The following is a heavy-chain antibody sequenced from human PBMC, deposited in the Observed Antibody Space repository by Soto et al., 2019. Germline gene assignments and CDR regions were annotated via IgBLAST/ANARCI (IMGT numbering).Heavy chain of an antibody. CDR3: ARDGNLDFTNGVCYPGKNYYYYMDV. V-gene: IGHV3-48*01. D-gene: IGHD2-8*01. CDR2: ISSSSSTI. CDR1: GFTFSSYS. J-gene: IGHJ6*03. Sequence: HPGGSLRLSCAASGFTFSSYSMNWVRQAPGKGLEWVSYISSSSSTIYYADSVKGRFTISRDNAKNSLYLQMNSLRAEDTAVYYCARDGNLDFTNGVCYPGKNYYYYMDVWGKGTTVTVSS.